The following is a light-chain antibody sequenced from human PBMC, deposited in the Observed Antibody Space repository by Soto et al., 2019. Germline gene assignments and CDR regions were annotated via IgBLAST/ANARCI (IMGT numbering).Light chain of an antibody. Sequence: QSVLTQPASVSGSPGQSITISCTETSSDVGNYNFVSWYQHHPGKAPKLIIYEGSKRPSGVPNRFSGSKSGNTASLTISGLQAEDEADYYCCLYAGSSSWVFGGGTKVTVL. CDR3: CLYAGSSSWV. V-gene: IGLV2-23*01. CDR1: SSDVGNYNF. CDR2: EGS. J-gene: IGLJ3*02.